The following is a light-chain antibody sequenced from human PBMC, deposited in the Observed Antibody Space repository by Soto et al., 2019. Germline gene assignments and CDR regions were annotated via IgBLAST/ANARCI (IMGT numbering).Light chain of an antibody. Sequence: IQVTQYASLLRGSLGARDTITCRASQTISSWLAWYQQKPGKAPKLLIYKASTLKSGVPSRFSGSVSGTDFTLTISSLQPDDFATYYFQQANRFPLTFGGGTRV. CDR2: KAS. J-gene: IGKJ4*02. CDR3: QQANRFPLT. V-gene: IGKV1-5*03. CDR1: QTISSW.